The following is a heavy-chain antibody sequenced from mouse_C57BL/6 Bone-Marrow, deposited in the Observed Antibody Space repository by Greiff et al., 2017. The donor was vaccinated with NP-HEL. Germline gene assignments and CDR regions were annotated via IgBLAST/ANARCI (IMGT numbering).Heavy chain of an antibody. CDR1: GFNIKDVY. Sequence: EVQLQQSGAELVRPGASVKLSCTASGFNIKDVYMHWVKQRPEQGLEWIGWIDPENGDTEYASKFQGKATITADTSSNTAYLQLSSLTSEDTAVYYCTLYDGYFDYWGQGTTLTVSS. J-gene: IGHJ2*01. D-gene: IGHD2-3*01. V-gene: IGHV14-4*01. CDR2: IDPENGDT. CDR3: TLYDGYFDY.